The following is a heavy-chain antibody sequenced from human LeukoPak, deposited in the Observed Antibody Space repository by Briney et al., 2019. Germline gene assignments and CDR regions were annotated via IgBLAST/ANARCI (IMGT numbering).Heavy chain of an antibody. J-gene: IGHJ6*02. D-gene: IGHD6-19*01. CDR2: INHSGST. Sequence: SETLSLTCAVYGGSFSGYYWSWIRQPPGKGLEWIGEINHSGSTNYNPSLKSRVTISVDTSKNQFSLKLSSVTAADTAVYYCARDDREQWLPPNGMDVWGQGTTVIVSS. CDR3: ARDDREQWLPPNGMDV. V-gene: IGHV4-34*01. CDR1: GGSFSGYY.